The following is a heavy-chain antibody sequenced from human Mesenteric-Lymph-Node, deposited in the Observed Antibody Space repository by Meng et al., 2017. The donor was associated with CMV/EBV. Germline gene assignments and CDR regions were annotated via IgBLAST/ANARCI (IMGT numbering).Heavy chain of an antibody. J-gene: IGHJ4*02. D-gene: IGHD3-9*01. CDR1: GFIFSSYA. Sequence: GESLKISCTASGFIFSSYAMNWVRQAPGRGLEWVALISHDGSIKYYADSVKGRFTISRDNSKNTLYLQMNSLRAEDTAVYYCARGGRYFDWLLYFDYWGQGTLVTVSS. CDR2: ISHDGSIK. CDR3: ARGGRYFDWLLYFDY. V-gene: IGHV3-30*04.